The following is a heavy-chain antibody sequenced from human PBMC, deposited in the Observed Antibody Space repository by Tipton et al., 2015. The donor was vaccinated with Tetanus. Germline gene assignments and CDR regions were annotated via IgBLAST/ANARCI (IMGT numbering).Heavy chain of an antibody. J-gene: IGHJ4*02. CDR3: ARGNGYSGYHHYFDY. Sequence: TLSLTCAVSGVSIIKSNWWNWVRQSPGKGLEWIGEMSHSGIINYNPSLRGRVSISVDASKNELSLRLTSVTAADTAVYYCARGNGYSGYHHYFDYWGQGILVTVSS. V-gene: IGHV4-4*02. CDR1: GVSIIKSNW. D-gene: IGHD5-12*01. CDR2: MSHSGII.